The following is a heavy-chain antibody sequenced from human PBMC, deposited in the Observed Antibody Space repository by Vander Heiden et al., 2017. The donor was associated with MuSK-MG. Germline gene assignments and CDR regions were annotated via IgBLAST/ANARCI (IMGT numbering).Heavy chain of an antibody. J-gene: IGHJ4*02. CDR1: GSTFKAYY. D-gene: IGHD1-26*01. V-gene: IGHV3-11*03. CDR3: ATSGTYYRGPDDY. Sequence: QVQLMESGGGFVRPGGSLRLSCADSGSTFKAYYMIWFRQAPGKGLEMVSYISSSSTYSNYAGSVKGRFTISRDNAKNSLYLQMDSLRAEDTAVYYCATSGTYYRGPDDYWGQGTLVTVSS. CDR2: ISSSSTYS.